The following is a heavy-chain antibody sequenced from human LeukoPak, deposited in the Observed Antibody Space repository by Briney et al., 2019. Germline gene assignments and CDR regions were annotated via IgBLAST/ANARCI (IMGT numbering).Heavy chain of an antibody. V-gene: IGHV3-49*04. J-gene: IGHJ4*02. D-gene: IGHD2-15*01. CDR2: IRSKTYGGTT. CDR3: SRSPGVAATRVDF. CDR1: GFTFGDYA. Sequence: GGSLRLSCTGSGFTFGDYAMSWVRQAPGKGLEWVGFIRSKTYGGTTEYAASVKGRFTISRDDSKSFAYLQMNSLKTEDTAVYYCSRSPGVAATRVDFWGQGTLVTVSS.